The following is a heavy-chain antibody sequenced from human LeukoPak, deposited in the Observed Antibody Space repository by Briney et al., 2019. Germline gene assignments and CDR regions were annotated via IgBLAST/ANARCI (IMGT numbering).Heavy chain of an antibody. V-gene: IGHV3-48*03. CDR1: GFTFSSYE. Sequence: GGSLRLSCAVSGFTFSSYEMNWVRQAPGKGLEWVSYISSSGSTVYYPDSVKGRFTISRDNANNSLYLQMNSLRSEDTAVYYCARGGAVAGLFWGQGTLVTVSS. J-gene: IGHJ4*02. CDR2: ISSSGSTV. CDR3: ARGGAVAGLF. D-gene: IGHD6-19*01.